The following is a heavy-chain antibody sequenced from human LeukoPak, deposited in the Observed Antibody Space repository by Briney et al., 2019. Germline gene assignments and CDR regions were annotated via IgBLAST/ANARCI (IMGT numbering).Heavy chain of an antibody. CDR3: ARTYFAAFDY. Sequence: GGSLRLSCAASGFTFSSYWMHWVRHAPGKGLVWVSRVNSDGSSTSYADSVKGRFTISRDNAKNALYLQMNSLRAEDTAVYYCARTYFAAFDYWGQGTLVTVSS. CDR2: VNSDGSST. CDR1: GFTFSSYW. J-gene: IGHJ4*02. D-gene: IGHD3-9*01. V-gene: IGHV3-74*01.